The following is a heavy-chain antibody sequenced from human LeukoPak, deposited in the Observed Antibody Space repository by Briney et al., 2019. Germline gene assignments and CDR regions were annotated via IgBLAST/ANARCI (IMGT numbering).Heavy chain of an antibody. D-gene: IGHD3-3*01. CDR1: GFTLSRYA. Sequence: PRGDLRLSCTASGFTLSRYAMDWVRQAPGKGLEYNSAINSNGGSTYYANSVKGRFTISRDNAKNSLYLQMNSLRAEDTAVYYCARESIFGVVTQYYFDYWGQGTLVTVSS. V-gene: IGHV3-64*01. CDR2: INSNGGST. CDR3: ARESIFGVVTQYYFDY. J-gene: IGHJ4*02.